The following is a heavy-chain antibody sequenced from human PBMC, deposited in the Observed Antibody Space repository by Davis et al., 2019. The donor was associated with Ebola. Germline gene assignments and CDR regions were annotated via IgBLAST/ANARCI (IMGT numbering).Heavy chain of an antibody. CDR1: GFTFSSYS. J-gene: IGHJ4*02. CDR2: ISSSSSYI. Sequence: GESLKISCAASGFTFSSYSMNWVRQAPGKGLEWVSSISSSSSYIYYADSVKGRFTISRDNAKNSLYLQMNSLRAEDTAVYYCARGGQTGDSSGLRGYWGQGTLVTVSS. D-gene: IGHD7-27*01. CDR3: ARGGQTGDSSGLRGY. V-gene: IGHV3-21*01.